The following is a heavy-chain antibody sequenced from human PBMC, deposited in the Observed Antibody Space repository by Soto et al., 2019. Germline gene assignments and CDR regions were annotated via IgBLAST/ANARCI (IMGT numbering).Heavy chain of an antibody. CDR2: LNTKKGDT. CDR3: AKGSGDSVVVPYY. V-gene: IGHV1-8*01. CDR1: GYTLTDFD. J-gene: IGHJ4*02. D-gene: IGHD2-2*01. Sequence: QVQLVQSGAEVKKPGASVKVSCKASGYTLTDFDINWVRQAPGQGLEWMGWLNTKKGDTGFAQQFQGRLTMSRNTAISTAYMELNSLRSEDTAVYSCAKGSGDSVVVPYYWGQGTLVTVAS.